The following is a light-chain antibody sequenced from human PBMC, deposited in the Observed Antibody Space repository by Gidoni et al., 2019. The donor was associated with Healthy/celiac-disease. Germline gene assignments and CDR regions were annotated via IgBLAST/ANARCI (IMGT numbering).Light chain of an antibody. CDR2: DAA. CDR3: QQYDNLPLFT. V-gene: IGKV1-33*01. CDR1: QDISNY. Sequence: DIQLTQSPYSLSAAVGERVTITCQASQDISNYLNWYQQKPGKAAKLLIYDAANLETGVPSRFSGSGSGTDFTFTISSLQPEDIATYYCQQYDNLPLFTFGPGTKVDIK. J-gene: IGKJ3*01.